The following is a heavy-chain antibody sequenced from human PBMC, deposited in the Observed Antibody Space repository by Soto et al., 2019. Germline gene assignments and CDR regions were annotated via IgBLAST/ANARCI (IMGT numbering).Heavy chain of an antibody. V-gene: IGHV3-30*18. CDR2: ISYDGSNK. D-gene: IGHD6-6*01. Sequence: ESGGGVVQPGRSLRLSCAASGFTFSSYGMHWVRQAPGKGLEWVAVISYDGSNKYYADSVKGRFTISRDNSKNTLYLQMNSLRAEDTAVYYCAKVLIKAARPGPFDYWGQGTLVTVSS. J-gene: IGHJ4*02. CDR1: GFTFSSYG. CDR3: AKVLIKAARPGPFDY.